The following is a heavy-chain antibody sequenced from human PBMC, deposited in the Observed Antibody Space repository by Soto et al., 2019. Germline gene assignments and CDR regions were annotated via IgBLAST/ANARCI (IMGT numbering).Heavy chain of an antibody. D-gene: IGHD6-13*01. Sequence: ASVKVSSTASGYTFTSYYMHWVRQAPGQGLEWMGIINPSGGSTSYAQKFQGRVTMTRDTSTSTVYMELSSLRSEDTAVYYCARGDSIYSSSWYSRYDYWGQGILVTVSS. CDR2: INPSGGST. CDR3: ARGDSIYSSSWYSRYDY. J-gene: IGHJ4*02. V-gene: IGHV1-46*01. CDR1: GYTFTSYY.